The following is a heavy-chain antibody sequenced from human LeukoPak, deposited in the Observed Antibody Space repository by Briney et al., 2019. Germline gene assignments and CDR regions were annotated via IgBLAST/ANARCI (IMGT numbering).Heavy chain of an antibody. CDR2: IYYSGST. CDR3: ARRLGVPPDYYFDY. J-gene: IGHJ4*02. D-gene: IGHD2-8*01. V-gene: IGHV4-39*01. Sequence: SETLSLTCTVSGGSISSSSYYWGWIRQPPGKGLEWIGSIYYSGSTYYNPSLKSRVTISVDTSKNQFSLKLSSVTAADTAVYYCARRLGVPPDYYFDYWGQGTLVTVSS. CDR1: GGSISSSSYY.